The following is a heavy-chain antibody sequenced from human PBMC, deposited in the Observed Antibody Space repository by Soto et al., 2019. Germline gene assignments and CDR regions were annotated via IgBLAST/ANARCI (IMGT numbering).Heavy chain of an antibody. J-gene: IGHJ3*02. V-gene: IGHV1-8*01. Sequence: QVQLVQSGAEVKKPGASVKVSCKASGYTFTSYDLNWVRQATGQGLEWMGWMNPNSGNTGYAQNLQGRVTMTRNTSISKAYMELSSLRSEDTAVYYCARAYLGVGDAFDIWGQGTMVTVSS. CDR3: ARAYLGVGDAFDI. CDR1: GYTFTSYD. D-gene: IGHD3-16*01. CDR2: MNPNSGNT.